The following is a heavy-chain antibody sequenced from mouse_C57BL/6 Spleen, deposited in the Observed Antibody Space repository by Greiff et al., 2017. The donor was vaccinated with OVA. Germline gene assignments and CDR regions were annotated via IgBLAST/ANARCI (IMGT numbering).Heavy chain of an antibody. CDR3: AIYYDYDVRIAY. CDR2: IDPANGNT. J-gene: IGHJ3*01. D-gene: IGHD2-4*01. Sequence: EVQLQQSVAELVRPGASVTLSCTASGFNITNTYMHWVKQRPEQGLEWIGRIDPANGNTKYAPKFQGKATITADTSSNTAYLQLSSLTSEDTAIYYCAIYYDYDVRIAYWGQGTLVTVSA. CDR1: GFNITNTY. V-gene: IGHV14-3*01.